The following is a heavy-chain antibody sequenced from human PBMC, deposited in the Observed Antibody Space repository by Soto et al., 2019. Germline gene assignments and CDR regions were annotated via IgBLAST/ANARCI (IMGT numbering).Heavy chain of an antibody. D-gene: IGHD3-22*01. V-gene: IGHV4-39*01. J-gene: IGHJ4*02. CDR2: IFYSGST. Sequence: SETLSLTCTVSGGSITNSGYYWGWVRQPPGKGLEWIGSIFYSGSTHYKPSLQSRVTISGDTSKNQFSLKLSSVTAADTAVYYCARTPDSSGYYFDYWGQGTLVTVSS. CDR1: GGSITNSGYY. CDR3: ARTPDSSGYYFDY.